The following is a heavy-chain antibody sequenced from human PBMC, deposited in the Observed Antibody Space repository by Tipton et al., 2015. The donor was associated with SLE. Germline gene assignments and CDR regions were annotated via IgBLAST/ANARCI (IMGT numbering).Heavy chain of an antibody. D-gene: IGHD6-13*01. Sequence: SLRLSCAASGFTFSSYWMSWVRQAPGKGLEWVANIKQDGSEKYYADSVKGRFTISRDNSKNSLYLQMNSLRTEDTALYYCAKEGGAAAVFFDYWGQGTLVTVSS. CDR1: GFTFSSYW. J-gene: IGHJ4*02. V-gene: IGHV3-7*03. CDR3: AKEGGAAAVFFDY. CDR2: IKQDGSEK.